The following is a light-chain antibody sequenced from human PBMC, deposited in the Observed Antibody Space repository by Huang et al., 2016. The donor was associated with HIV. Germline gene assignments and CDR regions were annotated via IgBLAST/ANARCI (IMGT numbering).Light chain of an antibody. CDR2: AAS. CDR1: QSINSY. Sequence: DIQMTQSPSSLSAYVGDRVTITCRASQSINSYLNWYQQKPGKAPKVLIYAASSLQSGVPSRFSGSGSGTDFTLTINSLQPEDFAIYYCQQSYNTPLTFGGGTRLEIK. J-gene: IGKJ4*01. V-gene: IGKV1-39*01. CDR3: QQSYNTPLT.